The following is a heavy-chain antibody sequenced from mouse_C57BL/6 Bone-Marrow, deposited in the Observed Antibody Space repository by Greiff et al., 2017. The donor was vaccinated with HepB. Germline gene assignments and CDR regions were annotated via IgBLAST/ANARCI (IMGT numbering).Heavy chain of an antibody. J-gene: IGHJ4*01. CDR2: IRNKANNHAT. CDR3: TRAPPYDNSGGDYAMDY. V-gene: IGHV6-6*01. D-gene: IGHD2-1*01. CDR1: GFTFSDAW. Sequence: EVKVVESGGGLVQPGGSMKLSCAASGFTFSDAWMDWVRQSPEKGLEWVAEIRNKANNHATYYAVSVKGRFTISRDNSKSSVYLQKNSLRAEDTGIYYCTRAPPYDNSGGDYAMDYWGQGTSVTVSS.